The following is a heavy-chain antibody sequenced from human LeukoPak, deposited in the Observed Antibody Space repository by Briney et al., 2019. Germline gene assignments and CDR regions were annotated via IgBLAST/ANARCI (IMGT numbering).Heavy chain of an antibody. V-gene: IGHV3-48*01. Sequence: GGSLRLSCAASGFTFSSYSVNWVRQAPGKGLEWVSYISSSSSTIYYADSVKGRFTISRDNAKNSLYLQMNSLRAEDTAVYYCARSLTIFGVVIGYWGQGTLVTVSS. CDR3: ARSLTIFGVVIGY. J-gene: IGHJ4*02. D-gene: IGHD3-3*01. CDR2: ISSSSSTI. CDR1: GFTFSSYS.